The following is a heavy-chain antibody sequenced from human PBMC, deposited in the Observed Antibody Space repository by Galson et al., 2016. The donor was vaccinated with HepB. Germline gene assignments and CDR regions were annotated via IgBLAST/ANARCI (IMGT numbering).Heavy chain of an antibody. CDR2: INDHGGTK. Sequence: SLRLSCAASGFTFSSYAMNWVRQAPGKGLECVANINDHGGTKYYVDSVKGRFTISRDNAKSSLYLQMNSLRDDDTAVYYCVRDGGGYAWFDPWGRGTMVTVSS. CDR1: GFTFSSYA. V-gene: IGHV3-7*03. J-gene: IGHJ3*01. D-gene: IGHD3-10*01. CDR3: VRDGGGYAWFDP.